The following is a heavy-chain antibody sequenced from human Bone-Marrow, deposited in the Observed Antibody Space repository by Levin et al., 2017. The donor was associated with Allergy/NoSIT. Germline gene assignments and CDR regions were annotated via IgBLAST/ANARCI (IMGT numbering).Heavy chain of an antibody. V-gene: IGHV3-30*04. CDR1: GFTFSTYS. J-gene: IGHJ4*02. Sequence: GESLKISCEASGFTFSTYSLHWVRQSPGKGLEWVALVSHDGRNTFYADSVKGRFTISRDNSMNTLFLQMNNLKTEDTAVYFCARDALEERNLYTGGVDYWGQGTLATVSS. CDR3: ARDALEERNLYTGGVDY. D-gene: IGHD7-27*01. CDR2: VSHDGRNT.